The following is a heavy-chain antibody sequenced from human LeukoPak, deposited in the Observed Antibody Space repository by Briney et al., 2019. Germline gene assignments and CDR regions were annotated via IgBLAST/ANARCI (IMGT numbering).Heavy chain of an antibody. V-gene: IGHV4-39*01. CDR3: ARQGAAASGRAFDY. D-gene: IGHD6-13*01. J-gene: IGHJ4*02. Sequence: SETLSLTCTVSGYSITANTYYWGWIRQPPGKGLEWIGSVYYSRSTYYSPSLKSRVTTSVDTSKNQFSLKLSSVTAADTAVYYCARQGAAASGRAFDYWGQGTLVTVSS. CDR1: GYSITANTYY. CDR2: VYYSRST.